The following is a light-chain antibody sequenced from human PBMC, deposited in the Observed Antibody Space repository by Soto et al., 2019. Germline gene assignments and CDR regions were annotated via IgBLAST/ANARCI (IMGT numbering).Light chain of an antibody. V-gene: IGLV2-14*01. CDR3: SSLTSSNTGV. Sequence: QSALTQPASVSGSPGQSITISCTGTNSDVGGYDYVSWYQHYPGKAPKLLIYQVNNRPSGVSSRFSGPKSGNTASLTFSGLQAEDEADYYCSSLTSSNTGVFGGGTQLTVL. CDR1: NSDVGGYDY. CDR2: QVN. J-gene: IGLJ3*02.